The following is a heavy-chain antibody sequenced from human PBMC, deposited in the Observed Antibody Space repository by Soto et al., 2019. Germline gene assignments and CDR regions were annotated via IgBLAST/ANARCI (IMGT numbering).Heavy chain of an antibody. CDR3: AREGLTMVRGVIIKISPIHY. D-gene: IGHD3-10*01. CDR1: GGTFSSYA. V-gene: IGHV1-69*13. J-gene: IGHJ4*02. CDR2: IIPIFGTA. Sequence: ASVKVSCKASGGTFSSYAISWVRQAPGQGLEWMGGIIPIFGTANYAQKFQGRVTITADESTSTAYMELSSLRSEDTAVYYCAREGLTMVRGVIIKISPIHYWGQGTLVTVS.